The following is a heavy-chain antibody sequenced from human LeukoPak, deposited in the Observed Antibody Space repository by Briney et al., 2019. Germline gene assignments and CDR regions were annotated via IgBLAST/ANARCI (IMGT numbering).Heavy chain of an antibody. J-gene: IGHJ4*03. V-gene: IGHV4-4*02. Sequence: SETLSLTCTVSGDSINSLDLWSWVRQPPGKGLEWIGEMYLSGTTHSNPSVKGRVTISIDKSKNQFFLNLSSVTAADTAVYYCAGLVGRYSSGLYYYYFDYWGQGTTVTVSS. D-gene: IGHD3-22*01. CDR1: GDSINSLDL. CDR2: MYLSGTT. CDR3: AGLVGRYSSGLYYYYFDY.